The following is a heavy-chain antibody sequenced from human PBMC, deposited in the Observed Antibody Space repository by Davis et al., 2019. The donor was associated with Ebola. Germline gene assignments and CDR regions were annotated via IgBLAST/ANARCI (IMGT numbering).Heavy chain of an antibody. V-gene: IGHV4-59*08. CDR3: ARHLSYGGHPGKYYFDN. CDR2: IHYSGSS. CDR1: GGSISNDC. D-gene: IGHD4-23*01. J-gene: IGHJ4*02. Sequence: MPSETLSLTCTVSGGSISNDCWSWIRQPPGKGLEWIGYIHYSGSSNYNPSLKSRVTMSAATSKNQFSLKLNSVTAADTAMYYCARHLSYGGHPGKYYFDNWGQGTMVTVSS.